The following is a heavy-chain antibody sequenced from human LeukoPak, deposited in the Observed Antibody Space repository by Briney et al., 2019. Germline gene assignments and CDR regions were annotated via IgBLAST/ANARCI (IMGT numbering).Heavy chain of an antibody. J-gene: IGHJ4*02. CDR2: ISDSGGAI. V-gene: IGHV3-23*01. CDR1: GLTFSSHA. D-gene: IGHD2-8*01. CDR3: ANGGLLPGLVFMVSFDY. Sequence: GGSLRLSCAASGLTFSSHAMSWVRQAPGKGLEWVSTISDSGGAIYYADSVKGRFTISRDNSKNTLYLQMNSLGAGDTAVYYCANGGLLPGLVFMVSFDYWGQGTLVTVSS.